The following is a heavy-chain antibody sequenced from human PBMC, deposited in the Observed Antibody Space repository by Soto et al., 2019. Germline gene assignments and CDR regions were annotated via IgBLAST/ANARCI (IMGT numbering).Heavy chain of an antibody. V-gene: IGHV1-58*01. Sequence: ASVKVSCKASGFTFTSSAVQWVRQARGQRLEWIGWIVVGSGNTNYAQKFQERVTITRDMSKSTAYMELSSLRSEDTAVYYCAADGGIYDSSGYYRGGSDYWGQGTLVTVSS. D-gene: IGHD3-22*01. CDR3: AADGGIYDSSGYYRGGSDY. J-gene: IGHJ4*02. CDR1: GFTFTSSA. CDR2: IVVGSGNT.